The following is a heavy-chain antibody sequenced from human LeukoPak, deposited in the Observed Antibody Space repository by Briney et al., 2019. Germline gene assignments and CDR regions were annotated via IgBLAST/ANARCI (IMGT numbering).Heavy chain of an antibody. Sequence: PGRSLRLSCAASGFTLGDYAMSWFRQAPGKGLEWVGFIRSKAYGGTTEYAASVKGRFTISRDDSKSIAYLQMNSLKTEDTAVYYCTREHVDTAMVDGGAFDIWGQGTMVTVSS. D-gene: IGHD5-18*01. V-gene: IGHV3-49*03. J-gene: IGHJ3*02. CDR2: IRSKAYGGTT. CDR1: GFTLGDYA. CDR3: TREHVDTAMVDGGAFDI.